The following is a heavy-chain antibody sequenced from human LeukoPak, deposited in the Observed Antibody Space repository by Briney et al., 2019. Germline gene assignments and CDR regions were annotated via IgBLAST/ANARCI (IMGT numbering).Heavy chain of an antibody. CDR1: GFTFDDYA. V-gene: IGHV3-43*02. D-gene: IGHD3-9*01. CDR3: ASVDFDWLFRIDY. J-gene: IGHJ4*02. Sequence: GGSLRLSCAASGFTFDDYAMHWVRQAPGKGLEWVSLISGDGGSTYYADSVKGRFTISRDNSKNSLYPQMNSLRTEDTALYYCASVDFDWLFRIDYWGQGTLVTVSS. CDR2: ISGDGGST.